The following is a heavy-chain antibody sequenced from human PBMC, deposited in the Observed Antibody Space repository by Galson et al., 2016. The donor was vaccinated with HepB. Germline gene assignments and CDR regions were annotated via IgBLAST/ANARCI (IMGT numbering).Heavy chain of an antibody. CDR2: LYYNGNT. CDR3: ARLYPFDF. Sequence: WIRQSPGKGLEWIGSLYYNGNTYYNSSLKSRVTISVGTSDTQFSPKMTSMTASDTAVYYCARLYPFDFWGQGALVIVSS. V-gene: IGHV4-39*01. J-gene: IGHJ4*02. D-gene: IGHD2-2*01.